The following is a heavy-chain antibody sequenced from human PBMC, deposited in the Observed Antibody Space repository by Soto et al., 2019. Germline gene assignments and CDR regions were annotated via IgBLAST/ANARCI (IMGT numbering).Heavy chain of an antibody. J-gene: IGHJ4*02. CDR1: GFTFSSYA. D-gene: IGHD3-22*01. CDR3: ARDRDSSGWIDY. CDR2: ISYDGSNK. Sequence: QVQLVESGGGVVQPGRSLRLSCAASGFTFSSYAMHWVRQAPGKGLEWVAVISYDGSNKYYADSVKGRFTISRDNSKNTRYLQMNSLRAEDTAVYYCARDRDSSGWIDYWGQGTLVTVSS. V-gene: IGHV3-30-3*01.